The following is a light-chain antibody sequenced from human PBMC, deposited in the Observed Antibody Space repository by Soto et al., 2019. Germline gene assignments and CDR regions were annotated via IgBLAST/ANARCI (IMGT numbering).Light chain of an antibody. Sequence: EIVLTQSPATLSSSPGERDTLSCRASQTVFSRLAWYQHKPGQAPRLLIYDSSNRATGIPARFSGSGSGTDFTLTIDSLEPEDFAVYYCHQRRSWPRTFGQGTKVEI. J-gene: IGKJ1*01. CDR1: QTVFSR. CDR2: DSS. V-gene: IGKV3-11*01. CDR3: HQRRSWPRT.